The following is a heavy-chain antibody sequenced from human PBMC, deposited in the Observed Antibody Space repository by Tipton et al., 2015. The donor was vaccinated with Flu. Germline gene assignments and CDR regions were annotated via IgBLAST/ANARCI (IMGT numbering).Heavy chain of an antibody. J-gene: IGHJ4*02. D-gene: IGHD1-1*01. CDR1: GGSISTYY. CDR3: ARGAGGPATAYDC. V-gene: IGHV4-4*07. CDR2: IYTSGST. Sequence: TLSLTCTVSGGSISTYYWSWIRQPAGKGLEWIGRIYTSGSTNYNPSLKSRVTMSVDTSKIQFSLRLSSVTAAGTAVYYCARGAGGPATAYDCWGQGTLVTVSS.